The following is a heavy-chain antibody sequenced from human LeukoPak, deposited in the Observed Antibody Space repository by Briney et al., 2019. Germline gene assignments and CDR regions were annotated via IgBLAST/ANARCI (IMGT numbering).Heavy chain of an antibody. V-gene: IGHV3-30*03. CDR3: ARDLNLGTSDSY. J-gene: IGHJ4*02. CDR1: GFTFRSYG. Sequence: GGSLRLSCAASGFTFRSYGIHWVRQAPGKGLEWVAMITFDGTNKHYADSVKGRFTISRDNSKDTLSLEMNNLRPEDTAVYYCARDLNLGTSDSYWGQGTLVTVSS. D-gene: IGHD3/OR15-3a*01. CDR2: ITFDGTNK.